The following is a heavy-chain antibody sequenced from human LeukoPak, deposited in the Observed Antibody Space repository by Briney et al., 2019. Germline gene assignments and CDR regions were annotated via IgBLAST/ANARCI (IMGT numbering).Heavy chain of an antibody. D-gene: IGHD5-24*01. Sequence: GESLKISCKGSGYSFTSYWIGWVRQMPGKGLEWMGIIYPGDSDTRYSPSFQGQVTISADKSISTAYLQWSSLKASDTAMYYCARARDGYIFFPHYYYGMDVWGQGTTVTVSS. V-gene: IGHV5-51*01. CDR1: GYSFTSYW. CDR2: IYPGDSDT. J-gene: IGHJ6*02. CDR3: ARARDGYIFFPHYYYGMDV.